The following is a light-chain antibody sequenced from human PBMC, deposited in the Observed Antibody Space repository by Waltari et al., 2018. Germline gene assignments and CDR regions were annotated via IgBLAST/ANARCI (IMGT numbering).Light chain of an antibody. Sequence: EIVLKQSPATLSSSPGERATPPCRSSQSIRTYLAWYQHRPGQAPRLLIYDASNRATDIPARFSGSGSGTDFTLTISSLQPEDFAVYYCQERSNWPGGAFGGGTTVEI. CDR1: QSIRTY. V-gene: IGKV3-11*01. CDR2: DAS. J-gene: IGKJ4*01. CDR3: QERSNWPGGA.